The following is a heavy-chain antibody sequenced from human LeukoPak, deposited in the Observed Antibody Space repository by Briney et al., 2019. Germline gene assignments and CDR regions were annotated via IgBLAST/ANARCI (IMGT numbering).Heavy chain of an antibody. V-gene: IGHV4-59*02. D-gene: IGHD2-15*01. Sequence: PSETLSLTCVVSGGSVSGYYWGWIRQPPGRGLEWIGYVYYSGSTNYNPSFKSRITISVDTSRNQFSLQLSSVTTADTAVYYCARIHRYCSGGACYVLDNWGQGTLVAVSS. CDR3: ARIHRYCSGGACYVLDN. CDR1: GGSVSGYY. CDR2: VYYSGST. J-gene: IGHJ4*02.